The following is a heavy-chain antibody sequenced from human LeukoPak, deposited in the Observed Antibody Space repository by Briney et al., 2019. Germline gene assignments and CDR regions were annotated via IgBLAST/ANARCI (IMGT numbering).Heavy chain of an antibody. V-gene: IGHV3-7*01. CDR2: IKQDGSEK. Sequence: GGSLRLSCAASGFTFSSYWMSWVRQAPGKGLEWVANIKQDGSEKYYVDSVKGRFTISRDNAKNSLYLQMNSLRAEDTAVYYCARIFRYYDILTGYILDYWGQGTLVTVSS. D-gene: IGHD3-9*01. J-gene: IGHJ4*02. CDR1: GFTFSSYW. CDR3: ARIFRYYDILTGYILDY.